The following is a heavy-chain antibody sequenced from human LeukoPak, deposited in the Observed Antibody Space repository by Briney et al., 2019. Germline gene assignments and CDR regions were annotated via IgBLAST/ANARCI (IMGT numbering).Heavy chain of an antibody. V-gene: IGHV3-48*03. CDR1: GFTFSIYE. CDR3: ARVLGFGELFFDY. CDR2: ISSSSSTI. D-gene: IGHD3-10*01. J-gene: IGHJ4*02. Sequence: GESLRLSCAASGFTFSIYEMNWVRQAPGKGLEWVSYISSSSSTIYYADSVKGRFTISRDNAKNSLYLQMNSLRAEDTAVYYCARVLGFGELFFDYWGQGTLVTVSS.